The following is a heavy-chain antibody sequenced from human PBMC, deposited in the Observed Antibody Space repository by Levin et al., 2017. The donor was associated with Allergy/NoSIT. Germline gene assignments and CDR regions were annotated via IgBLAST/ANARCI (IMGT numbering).Heavy chain of an antibody. CDR2: INHSGST. V-gene: IGHV4-34*01. Sequence: SETLSLTCAVYGGSFSGYYWSWIRQPPGKGLEWIGEINHSGSTNYNPSLKSRVTISVDTSKNQFSLKLSSVTAADTAVYYCARIGSGSPPFDPWGQGTLVTVSS. J-gene: IGHJ5*02. D-gene: IGHD3-10*01. CDR1: GGSFSGYY. CDR3: ARIGSGSPPFDP.